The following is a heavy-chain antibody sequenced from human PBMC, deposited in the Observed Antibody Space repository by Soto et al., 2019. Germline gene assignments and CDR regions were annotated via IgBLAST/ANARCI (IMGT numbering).Heavy chain of an antibody. CDR3: AKWYSSGDYFDY. Sequence: QVHLQESGPGLVKPSETLSLTCTVSGGSISSYYWSWIRQPPGKGLEWIGYVHYSGSTLFNPSLKSRVTISVDTSKNQFSLKLNSVTAADTAVYYCAKWYSSGDYFDYWGQGFLVTVSS. CDR1: GGSISSYY. D-gene: IGHD3-22*01. J-gene: IGHJ4*02. CDR2: VHYSGST. V-gene: IGHV4-59*01.